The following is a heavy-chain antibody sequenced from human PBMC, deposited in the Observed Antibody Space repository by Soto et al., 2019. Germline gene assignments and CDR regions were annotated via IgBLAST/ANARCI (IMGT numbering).Heavy chain of an antibody. J-gene: IGHJ5*02. D-gene: IGHD4-17*01. V-gene: IGHV4-4*02. CDR1: CGSISSDNW. CDR3: ARGAATVTPGWFGP. CDR2: IYHSGRT. Sequence: SETLSLTCAVSCGSISSDNWRTWVRQSPGKGLEWMVEIYHSGRTTYSPSLKSRVAMSVDKSNNQFSLKLNSVTAADTAMYYCARGAATVTPGWFGPWGQGTLVTVSS.